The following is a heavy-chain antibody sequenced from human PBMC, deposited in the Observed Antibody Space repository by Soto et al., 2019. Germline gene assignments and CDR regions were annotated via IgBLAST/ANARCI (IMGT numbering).Heavy chain of an antibody. CDR1: GFTFSSYG. CDR2: ISYDGSNK. D-gene: IGHD6-19*01. Sequence: QVQLVESGGGVVQPGRSLRLSCAASGFTFSSYGMHWVRQAPGKGLEWVAVISYDGSNKYYADSVKGRFTISRDNSKNSLYLQMNSLRAEDTAVYYCAKARGDRVAGNYYFAYWGQGTLVTVSS. V-gene: IGHV3-30*18. CDR3: AKARGDRVAGNYYFAY. J-gene: IGHJ4*02.